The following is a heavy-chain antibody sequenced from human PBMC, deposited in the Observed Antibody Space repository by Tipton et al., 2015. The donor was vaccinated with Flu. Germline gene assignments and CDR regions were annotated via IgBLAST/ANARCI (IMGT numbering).Heavy chain of an antibody. D-gene: IGHD2-2*01. Sequence: SLRLSCAASGFTFSSYWMSWVRQAPGKGLKWVANIKQDGGEKYYVDSVKGRFTISRDNAKNSLYLEMNGLRAEDTAVYYCARDRRCSSTSGYYFDYWGQGTLVTVSS. CDR3: ARDRRCSSTSGYYFDY. CDR1: GFTFSSYW. V-gene: IGHV3-7*01. CDR2: IKQDGGEK. J-gene: IGHJ4*02.